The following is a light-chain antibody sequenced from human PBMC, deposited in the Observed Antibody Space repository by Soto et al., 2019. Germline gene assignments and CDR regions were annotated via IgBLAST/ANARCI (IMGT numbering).Light chain of an antibody. CDR3: QHYGSSGT. Sequence: EIVLTQSPGTLSLSPGERATLSCRASQSVSNNYLAWYQQKPGQAPRLLIYGASYRAAGIPDRFSGSGSGTDFTLTISRLEPEDFAVYYCQHYGSSGTFGQGTKVDIK. CDR1: QSVSNNY. CDR2: GAS. J-gene: IGKJ1*01. V-gene: IGKV3-20*01.